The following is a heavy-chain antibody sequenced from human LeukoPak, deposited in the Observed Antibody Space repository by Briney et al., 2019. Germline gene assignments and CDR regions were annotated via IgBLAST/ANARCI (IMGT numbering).Heavy chain of an antibody. Sequence: GASVKVSCKASGYTFTSYAMHWVRQAPGQRLEWMGWINAGNGNTKYSQKFQGRVTITRDTSASTAYMELSSLRSEDTAVYYCARYKIAAADYYYGMDVWGPGTTVTVSS. CDR3: ARYKIAAADYYYGMDV. CDR1: GYTFTSYA. D-gene: IGHD6-13*01. V-gene: IGHV1-3*01. J-gene: IGHJ6*02. CDR2: INAGNGNT.